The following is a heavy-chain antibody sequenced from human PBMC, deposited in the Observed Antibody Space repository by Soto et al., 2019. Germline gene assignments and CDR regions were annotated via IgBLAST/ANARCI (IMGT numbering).Heavy chain of an antibody. CDR2: INHSGST. J-gene: IGHJ4*02. D-gene: IGHD3-22*01. V-gene: IGHV4-34*01. Sequence: SETLSLTCAVYGGSFSGYYWSWIRQPPGKGLEWIGEINHSGSTNYNPSLKSRVTISVDTSKNQFSLKLSSATAADTAVYYCARSLSYYYDSSGYYSDWGQGTLVTVSS. CDR3: ARSLSYYYDSSGYYSD. CDR1: GGSFSGYY.